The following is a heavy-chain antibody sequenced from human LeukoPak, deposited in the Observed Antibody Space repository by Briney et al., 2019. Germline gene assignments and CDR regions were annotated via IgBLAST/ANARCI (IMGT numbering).Heavy chain of an antibody. J-gene: IGHJ4*02. Sequence: PGGSLRLSCAASGFTLSIYSMNWVRQAPGKGLEWVSGISNSGGSTHYADSVKGRFTISRDNSKNTLYLQMNSLRAEDTAVYYCAKGVVMVAATPFDYWGQGTLVTVSS. CDR2: ISNSGGST. V-gene: IGHV3-23*01. CDR3: AKGVVMVAATPFDY. D-gene: IGHD2-15*01. CDR1: GFTLSIYS.